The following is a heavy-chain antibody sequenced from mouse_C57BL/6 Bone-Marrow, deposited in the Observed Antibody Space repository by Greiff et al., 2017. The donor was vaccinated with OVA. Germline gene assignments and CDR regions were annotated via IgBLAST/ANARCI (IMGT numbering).Heavy chain of an antibody. V-gene: IGHV1-9*01. D-gene: IGHD1-1*01. CDR2: ILPGSGST. CDR1: GYTFTGYW. CDR3: ARRYYGSSECAY. J-gene: IGHJ3*01. Sequence: QVQLQQSGAELMKPGASVKLSCKATGYTFTGYWIEWVKQRPGHGLEWIGEILPGSGSTNYNEKFKGKATFNAATSSYTADMQLSSLTTEDSAIYDCARRYYGSSECAYWGQGTLVTVSA.